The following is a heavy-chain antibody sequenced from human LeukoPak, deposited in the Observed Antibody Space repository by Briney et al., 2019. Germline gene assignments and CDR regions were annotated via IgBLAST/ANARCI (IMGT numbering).Heavy chain of an antibody. CDR2: ISASGEST. V-gene: IGHV3-23*01. Sequence: GGSLRLSCAASGFTFSTYAMSWVRQAPGRGLEWVSAISASGESTYFADSAKGRFTTSRDNAKNSLSLQLISLRVEDTAIYYCARGHYDVLASSYKWTPDYWGQGTLVTVSS. J-gene: IGHJ4*02. CDR1: GFTFSTYA. D-gene: IGHD3-9*01. CDR3: ARGHYDVLASSYKWTPDY.